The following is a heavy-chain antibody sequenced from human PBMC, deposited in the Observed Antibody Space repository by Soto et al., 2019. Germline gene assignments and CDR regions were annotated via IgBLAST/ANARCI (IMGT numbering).Heavy chain of an antibody. CDR1: GYTFFTYD. CDR3: ARHHGPTTSENWFDP. CDR2: ISTYSGDT. V-gene: IGHV1-18*01. D-gene: IGHD5-12*01. J-gene: IGHJ5*02. Sequence: QVHLVQSGVEVKTPGASVKVSCQASGYTFFTYDISWVRQAPGQGLEWMGWISTYSGDTKYAQKFQGRVTKTTDTSTTTAYLELRSLRSDDTAVYYCARHHGPTTSENWFDPCGQGTLVTVSS.